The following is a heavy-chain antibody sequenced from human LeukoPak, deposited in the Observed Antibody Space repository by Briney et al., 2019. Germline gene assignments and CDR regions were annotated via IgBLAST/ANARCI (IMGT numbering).Heavy chain of an antibody. CDR3: AREGHCSSTSCYFFDY. CDR1: GFTFSSYS. Sequence: PGGSLRLSCAASGFTFSSYSMNWVRQAPGKGLEWVSSISSSSTYIYYADSVKGRFTISRDNAKNSLNLQMNSLRAEDTAVYYCAREGHCSSTSCYFFDYWGQGTLVTVSS. V-gene: IGHV3-21*01. CDR2: ISSSSTYI. J-gene: IGHJ4*02. D-gene: IGHD2-2*01.